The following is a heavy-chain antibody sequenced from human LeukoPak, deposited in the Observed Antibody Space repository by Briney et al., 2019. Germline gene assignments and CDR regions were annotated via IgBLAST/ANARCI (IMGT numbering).Heavy chain of an antibody. Sequence: GGSLRLSCAASGFTFSSYAMSWVRQAPGKVLECVSAISGSGGSTYYADSVKGRFTISRGNSKNTLYLQMNSLRAEDTAVYYCAKPGAYGSGSYTENWGQGTLVTVSS. V-gene: IGHV3-23*01. CDR3: AKPGAYGSGSYTEN. J-gene: IGHJ4*02. CDR1: GFTFSSYA. CDR2: ISGSGGST. D-gene: IGHD3-10*01.